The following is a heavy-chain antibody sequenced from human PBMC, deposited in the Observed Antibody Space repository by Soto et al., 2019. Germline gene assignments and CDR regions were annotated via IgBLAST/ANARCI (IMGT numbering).Heavy chain of an antibody. Sequence: ASVKVSCKASGYTFTSYGVNWVRQAPGQGLEWMGWISGYNGNTNYAQKIQGRVTLTTDTSTSTAYMELRSLRSDDTAVYYCARGGSGSYIDYWGQGTLVTVSS. V-gene: IGHV1-18*01. D-gene: IGHD3-22*01. CDR3: ARGGSGSYIDY. CDR2: ISGYNGNT. J-gene: IGHJ4*02. CDR1: GYTFTSYG.